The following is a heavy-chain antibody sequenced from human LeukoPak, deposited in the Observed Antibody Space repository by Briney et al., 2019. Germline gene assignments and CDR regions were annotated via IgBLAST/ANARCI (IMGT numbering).Heavy chain of an antibody. J-gene: IGHJ4*02. D-gene: IGHD2-2*01. CDR1: GGSFSGYY. CDR2: INHSGST. V-gene: IGHV4-34*01. CDR3: GRAPAPAVAEGGWDY. Sequence: PSETLSLTCAVYGGSFSGYYWSWIRQPPGKGLEWIGEINHSGSTNYNPSLKSRVTISVDTSKNQFSLKLSSVTAADTAVYYCGRAPAPAVAEGGWDYGGREPRVPVPS.